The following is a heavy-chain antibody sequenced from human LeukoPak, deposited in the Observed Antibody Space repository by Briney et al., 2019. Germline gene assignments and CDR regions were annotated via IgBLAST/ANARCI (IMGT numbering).Heavy chain of an antibody. CDR2: ISSSSSYI. J-gene: IGHJ4*02. CDR3: ARATTRSLRYFPY. V-gene: IGHV3-21*01. CDR1: GFTFSSYA. D-gene: IGHD3-9*01. Sequence: GGSLRLSCAASGFTFSSYAMSWVRQAPGKGLEWVSSISSSSSYIYYADSVKGRFTISRDNAKNSLYLQMNSLRAEDTAVYYCARATTRSLRYFPYWGQGTLVTVSS.